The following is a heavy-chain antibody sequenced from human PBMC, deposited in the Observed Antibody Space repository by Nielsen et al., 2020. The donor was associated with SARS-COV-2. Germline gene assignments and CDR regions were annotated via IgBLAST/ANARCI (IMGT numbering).Heavy chain of an antibody. CDR1: GFTFDDYA. D-gene: IGHD2-8*02. V-gene: IGHV3-9*01. CDR2: ISSKSGSI. J-gene: IGHJ4*02. CDR3: ARAMYWLDY. Sequence: GGSLRLSCAASGFTFDDYAMHWVRQAPGKGLEWVSGISSKSGSIGYADSVKGRFSISRDDSRNTLYLQMNSLRAEDTAVYYCARAMYWLDYWGQGSLVTVSS.